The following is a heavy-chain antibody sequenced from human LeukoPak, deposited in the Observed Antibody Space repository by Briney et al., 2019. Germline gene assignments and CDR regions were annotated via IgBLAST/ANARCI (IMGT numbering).Heavy chain of an antibody. V-gene: IGHV4-59*01. J-gene: IGHJ4*02. CDR1: GGSISSYY. CDR3: AREEAVANFDY. D-gene: IGHD6-19*01. CDR2: IYYSGST. Sequence: SETLSLTCTVSGGSISSYYWSWIRQPPGKGLEWIGYIYYSGSTNYNPSLKSRVTISVDTSKNQFSLKLSSVTAADTAVYYCAREEAVANFDYWGQGTLVTVSS.